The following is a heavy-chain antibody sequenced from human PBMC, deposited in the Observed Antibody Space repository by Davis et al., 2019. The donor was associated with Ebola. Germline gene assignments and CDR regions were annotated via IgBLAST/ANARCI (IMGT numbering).Heavy chain of an antibody. J-gene: IGHJ6*04. V-gene: IGHV1-18*01. CDR3: ARLPDVDIVGYYGMDV. CDR2: ISAYNGNT. D-gene: IGHD5-12*01. Sequence: ASVKVSCKASGYTFTSYGISWVRQAPGQGLEWMGWISAYNGNTNYAQKLQGRVTMTTDTSTSTAYMELRSLRSDDTAVYYCARLPDVDIVGYYGMDVWGKGTTVTVSS. CDR1: GYTFTSYG.